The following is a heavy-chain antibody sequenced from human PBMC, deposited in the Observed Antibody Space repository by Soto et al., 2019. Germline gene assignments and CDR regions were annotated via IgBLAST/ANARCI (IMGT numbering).Heavy chain of an antibody. Sequence: QVQLVQSGAEVKKPGSSLKVSCKASGGTFSRYAISWVRQAPGQGLEWMGGITPMFGTANYAQKFQGRVTRTADESTRTVHMELRRLRSEDTAVYYCAQTLGSAVAGPGRFDLWGRGTLVIVSS. CDR1: GGTFSRYA. V-gene: IGHV1-69*12. J-gene: IGHJ2*01. CDR2: ITPMFGTA. CDR3: AQTLGSAVAGPGRFDL. D-gene: IGHD6-19*01.